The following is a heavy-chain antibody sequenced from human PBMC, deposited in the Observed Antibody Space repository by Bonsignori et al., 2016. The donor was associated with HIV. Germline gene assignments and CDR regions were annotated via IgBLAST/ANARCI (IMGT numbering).Heavy chain of an antibody. CDR2: ISSSSSYI. J-gene: IGHJ4*02. CDR1: GFTISFYS. V-gene: IGHV3-21*01. D-gene: IGHD2-15*01. Sequence: GESLKISCAASGFTISFYSMNWVRQAPGKGLEWVSSISSSSSYIYYADSVKGRFTISRDNAKNSLYLQMNSLRAEDTALYYCARNTQWWVQMDYWGQGTLVTVSS. CDR3: ARNTQWWVQMDY.